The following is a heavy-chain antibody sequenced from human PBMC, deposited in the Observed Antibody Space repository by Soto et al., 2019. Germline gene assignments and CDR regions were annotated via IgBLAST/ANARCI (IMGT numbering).Heavy chain of an antibody. V-gene: IGHV3-23*01. J-gene: IGHJ3*02. CDR2: ISGSGGST. CDR3: AKVYYVYGEPHDAFDI. Sequence: EVQLLESGGGLVQPGGSLRLSCAASGFTFSSYAMSWVRQAPGKGLEWVSAISGSGGSTYYADSVKGRFTISRDNTKNTLYLQMNSLRAEDTAVYYCAKVYYVYGEPHDAFDIWGQGTMVTVSS. D-gene: IGHD4-17*01. CDR1: GFTFSSYA.